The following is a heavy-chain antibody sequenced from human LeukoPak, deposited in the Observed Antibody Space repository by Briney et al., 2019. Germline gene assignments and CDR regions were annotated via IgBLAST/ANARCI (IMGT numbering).Heavy chain of an antibody. Sequence: GGSLRLSCAAPGFIFSDAWMGWVRQSPGKGLEWVGLIKSKVSGGTADSAAPVKGRFTTSRDDSKNTLLLQMNSLKTEDAALCYCVADVVGGSRGVDYWGQGTLVTVSS. CDR1: GFIFSDAW. CDR2: IKSKVSGGTA. D-gene: IGHD1-26*01. CDR3: VADVVGGSRGVDY. V-gene: IGHV3-15*01. J-gene: IGHJ4*02.